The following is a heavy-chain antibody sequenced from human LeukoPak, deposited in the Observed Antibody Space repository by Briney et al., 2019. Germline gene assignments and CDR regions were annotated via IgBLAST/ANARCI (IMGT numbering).Heavy chain of an antibody. D-gene: IGHD6-6*01. CDR1: GGSISSSSYY. Sequence: SETLSLTCTVSGGSISSSSYYWGWIRQPPGKGLEWIGSIYYSGSTYYNPSLKSRVTISVDRSKNQFSLKLSSVTAADTAVYYCARGTAARPFDYWGQGTLVTVSS. J-gene: IGHJ4*02. CDR2: IYYSGST. CDR3: ARGTAARPFDY. V-gene: IGHV4-39*07.